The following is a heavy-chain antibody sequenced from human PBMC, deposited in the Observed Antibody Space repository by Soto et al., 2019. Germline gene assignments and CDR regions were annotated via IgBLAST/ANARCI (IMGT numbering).Heavy chain of an antibody. D-gene: IGHD3-10*01. J-gene: IGHJ3*02. V-gene: IGHV1-69*02. CDR3: ARNEGRLLWFGEFETDAFDI. Sequence: QVQLVQSGAEVKKPGSSVKVSCKASGGTFSSYTISWVRQAPGQGLEWMGRIIPILGIANYAQKFQGRVTITADKSTSTAYMELSSLRSEDTAVYYCARNEGRLLWFGEFETDAFDIWGQGTMVTVSS. CDR2: IIPILGIA. CDR1: GGTFSSYT.